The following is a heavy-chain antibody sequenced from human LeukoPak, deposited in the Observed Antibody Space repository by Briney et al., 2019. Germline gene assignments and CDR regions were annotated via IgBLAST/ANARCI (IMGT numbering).Heavy chain of an antibody. CDR2: IYYRGST. CDR1: GGSISSSSYY. Sequence: PSETLSLTCTVSGGSISSSSYYWGWIRQPPGKGLEWIGSIYYRGSTYHNPSLKSRVTISVDTSKNQFSLKLSSVTAADTAVYYCARLPRDDFWSNFFDYWGQGTLVTVSS. D-gene: IGHD3-3*01. J-gene: IGHJ4*02. V-gene: IGHV4-39*01. CDR3: ARLPRDDFWSNFFDY.